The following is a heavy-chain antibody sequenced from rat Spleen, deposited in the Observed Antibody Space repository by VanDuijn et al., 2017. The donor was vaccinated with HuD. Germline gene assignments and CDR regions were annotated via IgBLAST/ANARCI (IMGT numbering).Heavy chain of an antibody. V-gene: IGHV3-1*01. Sequence: EVQLQESGPGLVKPSQSLSLTCSVTDYSITSNFWGWIRKFPGNKMEWIGHITYSGSTTYNPSLKSRISITRDTSKNQFFLQLNSVTTEDTATYYCARPANYGGGYYFDYWGHGVMVTVSS. J-gene: IGHJ2*01. D-gene: IGHD1-11*01. CDR2: ITYSGST. CDR1: DYSITSNF. CDR3: ARPANYGGGYYFDY.